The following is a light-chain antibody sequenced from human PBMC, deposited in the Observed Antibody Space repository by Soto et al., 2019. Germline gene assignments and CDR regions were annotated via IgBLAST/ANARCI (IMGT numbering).Light chain of an antibody. V-gene: IGLV2-8*01. CDR3: SSYTSSSTVV. J-gene: IGLJ2*01. CDR2: EVT. Sequence: QSALTQPPSASGSPGQSVTISCTGTSSDVGAYNYVSWYQQHPGKAPKLIIYEVTERPSGVPDRFSGSKSGNTASLTVSGLQAEDEADFYCSSYTSSSTVVFGGGTKVTVL. CDR1: SSDVGAYNY.